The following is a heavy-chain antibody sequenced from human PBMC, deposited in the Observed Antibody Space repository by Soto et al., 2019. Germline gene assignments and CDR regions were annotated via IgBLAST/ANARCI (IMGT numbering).Heavy chain of an antibody. J-gene: IGHJ4*02. V-gene: IGHV3-23*01. D-gene: IGHD1-26*01. Sequence: EVQVLESGGGLVQPGGSLRLSCVVSVFPFGANAMSWVRQAPGKGLEWASGLSNTGRRTSYADSVKGRFNISRDNSENTVYLQMNSLRVEDTAVYYCATEMGATQGPFDNWGQGTLVTVSS. CDR1: VFPFGANA. CDR3: ATEMGATQGPFDN. CDR2: LSNTGRRT.